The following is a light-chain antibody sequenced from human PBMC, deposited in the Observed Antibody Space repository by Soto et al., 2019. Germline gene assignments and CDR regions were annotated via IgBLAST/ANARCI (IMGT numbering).Light chain of an antibody. V-gene: IGKV4-1*01. Sequence: DIVMTQSPDSLAVSLCERATLNCKSNQSLLDSSNNKDYLTWYQQKPGQPPKLIIYWASTREFGVPDRFSGSGSGTDFTLTISSLQAEDVAVYYCQQYYSTPRTFGHGTKVDI. CDR1: QSLLDSSNNKDY. J-gene: IGKJ1*01. CDR2: WAS. CDR3: QQYYSTPRT.